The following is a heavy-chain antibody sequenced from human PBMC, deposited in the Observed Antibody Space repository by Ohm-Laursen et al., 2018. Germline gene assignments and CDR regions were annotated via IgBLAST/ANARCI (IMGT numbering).Heavy chain of an antibody. J-gene: IGHJ4*02. CDR2: IKSSGSTI. D-gene: IGHD6-19*01. V-gene: IGHV3-11*01. CDR1: GFSFSDYY. CDR3: AREGSGWTGIGY. Sequence: SLRLSCAASGFSFSDYYMAWIRQAPGKGPEWVSYIKSSGSTIYYADSVKGRFTISRDNAKNSLSLQMNSLRTEDTAVYYCAREGSGWTGIGYWGQGTLVTVSS.